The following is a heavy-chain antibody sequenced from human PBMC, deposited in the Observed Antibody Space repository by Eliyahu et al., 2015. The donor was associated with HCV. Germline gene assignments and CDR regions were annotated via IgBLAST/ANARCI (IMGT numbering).Heavy chain of an antibody. CDR2: ISAYNGNT. CDR3: ARVXSVSYDSSGYIFDY. J-gene: IGHJ4*02. V-gene: IGHV1-18*04. Sequence: QVQLVQSGAEVKKPGASVKVXCKASGYTXTSYGISWVRQAPGQGLXWXGWISAYNGNTNYAQKLQGRVTMTTDTSTSTAYMELRSLRSDDTAVYYCARVXSVSYDSSGYIFDYWGQGTLVTVSS. CDR1: GYTXTSYG. D-gene: IGHD3-22*01.